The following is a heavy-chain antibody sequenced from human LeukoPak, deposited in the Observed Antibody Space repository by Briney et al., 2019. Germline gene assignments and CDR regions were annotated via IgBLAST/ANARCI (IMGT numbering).Heavy chain of an antibody. CDR3: AKDYSYSSSNMDY. Sequence: GGSLRLSCAASRFSVSNYAMSWVRQAPGKGLEWVSGISGGGGSTYYADSVKGRFTISRDNSKNTLYLQMNSLRAEDTAVYYCAKDYSYSSSNMDYWGQGSLVTVSS. CDR1: RFSVSNYA. D-gene: IGHD6-6*01. J-gene: IGHJ4*02. V-gene: IGHV3-23*01. CDR2: ISGGGGST.